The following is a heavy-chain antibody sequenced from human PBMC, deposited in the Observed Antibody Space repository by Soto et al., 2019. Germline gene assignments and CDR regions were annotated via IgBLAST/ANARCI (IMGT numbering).Heavy chain of an antibody. J-gene: IGHJ6*03. D-gene: IGHD3-10*01. V-gene: IGHV1-3*01. CDR2: INGGNGNT. Sequence: VASVKVSCKASGYSFRSYVMHWVRQAPGQRFEWMGWINGGNGNTEYSQKLQGTVTITMDTSASTAYMELSSLRSEDTAVYYCARDHNYVSGPYNSMDLWGKGPTVTVLL. CDR1: GYSFRSYV. CDR3: ARDHNYVSGPYNSMDL.